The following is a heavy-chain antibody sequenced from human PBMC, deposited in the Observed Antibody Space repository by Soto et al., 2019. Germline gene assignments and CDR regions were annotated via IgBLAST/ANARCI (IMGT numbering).Heavy chain of an antibody. CDR3: AREGWIAVAGQIPDY. CDR2: IKQDGGEK. Sequence: GGSLRLSCAASGFTFSSYWMSWVRQAPGKGLEWVANIKQDGGEKYYVDTVKGRFTISRDNAKNSLYLQMNSLRAEDTAVYYCAREGWIAVAGQIPDYWGQGTLVTVSS. V-gene: IGHV3-7*01. J-gene: IGHJ4*02. D-gene: IGHD6-19*01. CDR1: GFTFSSYW.